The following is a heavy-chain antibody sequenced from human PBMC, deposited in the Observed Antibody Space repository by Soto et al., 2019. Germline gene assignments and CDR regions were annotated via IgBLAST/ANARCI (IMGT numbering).Heavy chain of an antibody. V-gene: IGHV4-59*01. J-gene: IGHJ3*02. Sequence: SETLSLTCTVSGGSISSYYWSWIRQPPGKGLEWIGYIYYSGSTNYNPSLKSRVTISVDTSKNQFSLKLSSVTAADTAVYYCARLGFGELFFRAFDIWGQGTMVTVSS. CDR3: ARLGFGELFFRAFDI. CDR1: GGSISSYY. D-gene: IGHD3-10*01. CDR2: IYYSGST.